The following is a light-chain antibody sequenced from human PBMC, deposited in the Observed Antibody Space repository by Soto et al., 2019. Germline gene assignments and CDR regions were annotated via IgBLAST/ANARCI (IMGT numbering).Light chain of an antibody. V-gene: IGKV3-20*01. Sequence: IVLTQSPGTLSLSPGERATLSCRASQSVSSSYLAWYQQKPGQAPRLLIYGASSRATGIPDRFSGSGSGTDFTLTINRLEPEDFAVYYCEQYDKSITFGGGTKVDI. J-gene: IGKJ4*01. CDR2: GAS. CDR3: EQYDKSIT. CDR1: QSVSSSY.